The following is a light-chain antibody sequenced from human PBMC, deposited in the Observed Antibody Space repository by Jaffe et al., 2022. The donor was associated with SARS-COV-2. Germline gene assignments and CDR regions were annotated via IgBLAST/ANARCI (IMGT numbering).Light chain of an antibody. V-gene: IGKV3-15*01. CDR2: GAS. Sequence: EIVMTQSPATLSVSPGERATLSCRASQSVSSNLAWYQQKPGQAPRLLIYGASTRATGISARFSGTGSGTEFTLTISSLQSEDFGVYCCQQYNNWPLTFGGGTKVEIK. CDR3: QQYNNWPLT. CDR1: QSVSSN. J-gene: IGKJ4*01.